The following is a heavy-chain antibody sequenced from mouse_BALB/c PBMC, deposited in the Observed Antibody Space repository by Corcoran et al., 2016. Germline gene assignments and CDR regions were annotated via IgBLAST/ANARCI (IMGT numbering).Heavy chain of an antibody. V-gene: IGHV9-3-1*01. Sequence: QIQSVQSGPELKKPGETVKISCKASGYTFTNCGMNWVKQAPGKGLKWMGWINTYTGEPTYADDFKGRFAFSLETSASTAYLQINNLKNEDTATYFCAREPRAMDYWGQGTSVTVSS. CDR1: GYTFTNCG. CDR3: AREPRAMDY. CDR2: INTYTGEP. J-gene: IGHJ4*01.